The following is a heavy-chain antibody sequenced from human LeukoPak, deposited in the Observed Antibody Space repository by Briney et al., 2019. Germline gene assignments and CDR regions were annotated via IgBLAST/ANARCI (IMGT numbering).Heavy chain of an antibody. Sequence: GGSLRLSCAASGFTFSSYEMNWVRQAPGKGLEWVSYISSSGSTIYYADSVKGRFTISRDNAKNTLYLQMNSLRAEDTAVYYCARVEEGGRCEDYWGQGTLVTVSS. CDR2: ISSSGSTI. V-gene: IGHV3-48*03. J-gene: IGHJ4*02. CDR3: ARVEEGGRCEDY. CDR1: GFTFSSYE. D-gene: IGHD1-26*01.